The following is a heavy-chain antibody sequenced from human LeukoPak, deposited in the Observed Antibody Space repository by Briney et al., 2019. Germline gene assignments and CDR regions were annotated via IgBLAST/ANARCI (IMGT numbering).Heavy chain of an antibody. V-gene: IGHV1-18*01. D-gene: IGHD3-3*01. CDR2: ISGNNGNT. CDR3: ARLYDFRSGYYPHFDY. J-gene: IGHJ4*02. Sequence: ASVKVSCKASGYTFSTHGISWVRQAPGQGLEWMGWISGNNGNTHYAQKIQGRVTMTTDTSTSTAYMELRSLGSDDTAVYYCARLYDFRSGYYPHFDYWGQGTLVTLSS. CDR1: GYTFSTHG.